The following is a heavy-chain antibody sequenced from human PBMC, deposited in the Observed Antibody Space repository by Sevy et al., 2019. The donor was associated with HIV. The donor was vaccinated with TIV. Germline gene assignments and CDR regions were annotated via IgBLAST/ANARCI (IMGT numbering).Heavy chain of an antibody. J-gene: IGHJ4*02. CDR2: FDPEDGET. V-gene: IGHV1-24*01. CDR1: GYTLTELS. D-gene: IGHD2-2*01. CDR3: ATDPGCSSTSCYEFDY. Sequence: ASVKVSCKVSGYTLTELSKHWVRQAPGKGLEWMGGFDPEDGETIYAQKFQGRVTMTEDTSTDTAYMELSSLRSEDTAVYYCATDPGCSSTSCYEFDYWGQGTLVTVSS.